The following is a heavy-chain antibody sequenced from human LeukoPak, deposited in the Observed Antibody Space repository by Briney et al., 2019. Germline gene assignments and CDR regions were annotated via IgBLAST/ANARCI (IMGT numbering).Heavy chain of an antibody. CDR2: ISWNSGSI. Sequence: PGGSLRLSCAASGFTFDDYAMHWVRQAPGKGLEWVSGISWNSGSIGYADSVKGRFTISRDNAKNSLYLHMNSLRVEDTAVYYCARDRFDSSGYVENWGQGTLDTVSS. CDR3: ARDRFDSSGYVEN. J-gene: IGHJ4*02. V-gene: IGHV3-9*01. CDR1: GFTFDDYA. D-gene: IGHD3-22*01.